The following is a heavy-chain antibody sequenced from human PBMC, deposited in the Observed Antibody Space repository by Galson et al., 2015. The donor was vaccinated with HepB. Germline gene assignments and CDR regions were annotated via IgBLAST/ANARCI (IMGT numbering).Heavy chain of an antibody. D-gene: IGHD2-21*02. V-gene: IGHV3-23*01. CDR1: GFTFSRYA. Sequence: SLRLSCATFGFTFSRYAMSWVRQAPGKGLEWVSGMSGTGGTTFYSDSVKGRFTISRDNSKNTLYLQMNGLRVEDTAVYYCEKVAVVVTTIPYYFDYWGQGTQVTVSS. CDR3: EKVAVVVTTIPYYFDY. J-gene: IGHJ4*02. CDR2: MSGTGGTT.